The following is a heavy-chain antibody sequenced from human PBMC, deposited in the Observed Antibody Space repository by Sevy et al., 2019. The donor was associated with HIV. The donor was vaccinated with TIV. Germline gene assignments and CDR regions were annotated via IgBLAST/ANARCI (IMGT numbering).Heavy chain of an antibody. J-gene: IGHJ2*01. D-gene: IGHD6-19*01. CDR2: IGTAGDT. CDR3: ARGRYGSGWYVSLRYWYFDL. Sequence: GGSLRLSCAASGFTFSSYDMHWVRQATGKGLEWVSAIGTAGDTYYPGSVKGRFTTSRENAKNSLYLQMNSLRAGDTAVYYCARGRYGSGWYVSLRYWYFDLWGRGTLVTVSS. V-gene: IGHV3-13*01. CDR1: GFTFSSYD.